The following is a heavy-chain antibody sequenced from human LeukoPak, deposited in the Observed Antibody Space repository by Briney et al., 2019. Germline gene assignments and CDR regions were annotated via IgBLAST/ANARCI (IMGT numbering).Heavy chain of an antibody. V-gene: IGHV3-30*03. D-gene: IGHD1-26*01. Sequence: PGRSLRLSCAASGFTLSSYGMHWVRQAPGKGLEWVTLISYDGSSKYYADSVKGRFSISRDTSKNTLYLQMNSLRTEDTAVYYCARGSGRYSYGAVASFDYWGQGTLVTVSS. CDR2: ISYDGSSK. CDR1: GFTLSSYG. CDR3: ARGSGRYSYGAVASFDY. J-gene: IGHJ4*02.